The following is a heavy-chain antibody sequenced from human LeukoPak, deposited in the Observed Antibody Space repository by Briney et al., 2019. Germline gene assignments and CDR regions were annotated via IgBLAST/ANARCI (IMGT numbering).Heavy chain of an antibody. V-gene: IGHV1-69*13. D-gene: IGHD2-2*01. J-gene: IGHJ6*03. Sequence: SVKVSCKSSGGTFSSYAISWVRQAPGQGLEWMGGIIPIFGTANYAQKFQGRVTITADESTSTAYMELSSLRSEDTAVYYCARTVVVPAAIGGYYYYYYMDVWGKGTTVTVSS. CDR2: IIPIFGTA. CDR3: ARTVVVPAAIGGYYYYYYMDV. CDR1: GGTFSSYA.